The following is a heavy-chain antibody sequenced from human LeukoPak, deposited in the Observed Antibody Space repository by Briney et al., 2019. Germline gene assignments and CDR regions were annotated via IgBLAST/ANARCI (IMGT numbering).Heavy chain of an antibody. J-gene: IGHJ4*02. CDR2: ISGSAAST. V-gene: IGHV3-23*01. D-gene: IGHD2-21*02. Sequence: GGSLRLSCAASGITFSTYAMNWVRQAPGKGLEWVSVISGSAASTSYADSVKGRFTISRDNSRNTLYLQMNNLRAEDTAVYYCARGPPYIVVVTAIGFFDYWGQGTLVTVSS. CDR3: ARGPPYIVVVTAIGFFDY. CDR1: GITFSTYA.